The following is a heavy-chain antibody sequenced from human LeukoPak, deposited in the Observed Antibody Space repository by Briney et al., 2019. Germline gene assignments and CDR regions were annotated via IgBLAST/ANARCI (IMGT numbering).Heavy chain of an antibody. J-gene: IGHJ4*02. CDR3: ARAHTSSCSGGSCPFFLDY. Sequence: SETLSLTCTVSGGSISSYYWSWIRQPPGKGLEWIGCSYNSGSTNNNPSLKSRVTISVDASKNQFSLKLSSVTAADTAVYYCARAHTSSCSGGSCPFFLDYWGQGTLVTVSS. D-gene: IGHD2-15*01. CDR1: GGSISSYY. V-gene: IGHV4-59*01. CDR2: SYNSGST.